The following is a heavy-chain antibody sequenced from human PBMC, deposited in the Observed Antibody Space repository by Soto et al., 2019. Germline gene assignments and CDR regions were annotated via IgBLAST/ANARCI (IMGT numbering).Heavy chain of an antibody. J-gene: IGHJ5*02. D-gene: IGHD3-10*01. V-gene: IGHV3-23*01. CDR2: ISGGGFKK. CDR3: AENRCVDLMPTATMDWFDA. CDR1: GFIFKNFG. Sequence: VGSLRLSCAASGFIFKNFGMRWVRQAPGKGLEWVSSISGGGFKKYYADSVKGRFTISRDNSKSTVYLELNNLSAEDTAVYHCAENRCVDLMPTATMDWFDACGQGSVVTVSS.